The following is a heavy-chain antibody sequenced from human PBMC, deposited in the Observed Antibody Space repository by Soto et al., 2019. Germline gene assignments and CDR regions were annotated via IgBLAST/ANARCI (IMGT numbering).Heavy chain of an antibody. D-gene: IGHD6-19*01. CDR2: INSDGSST. Sequence: EVQLVESGGGLVQPGGSLRVSCAASGFTFSSYWMHWVRQAPGKGLVWVSRINSDGSSTSYADSVKGRFTISRDNAKNTLYLQMNRLRAEDTAIYYCARRGAVAGLDDWGQGTLVTVSS. V-gene: IGHV3-74*01. CDR3: ARRGAVAGLDD. CDR1: GFTFSSYW. J-gene: IGHJ4*02.